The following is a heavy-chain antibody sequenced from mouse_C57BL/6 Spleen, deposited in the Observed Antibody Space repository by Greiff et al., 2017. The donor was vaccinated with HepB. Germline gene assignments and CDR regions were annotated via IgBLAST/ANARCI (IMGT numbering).Heavy chain of an antibody. CDR2: ISSGSSTI. CDR3: ARSQLGYFDY. D-gene: IGHD4-1*02. CDR1: GFTFSDYG. Sequence: EVKLVESGGGLVKPGGSLKLSCAASGFTFSDYGLHWVRQAPEKGLEWVAYISSGSSTIYYADTVKGRFTISSDNAKNTLFLQMTSRRSEDTALYDCARSQLGYFDYWGQGTTLTVSS. V-gene: IGHV5-17*01. J-gene: IGHJ2*01.